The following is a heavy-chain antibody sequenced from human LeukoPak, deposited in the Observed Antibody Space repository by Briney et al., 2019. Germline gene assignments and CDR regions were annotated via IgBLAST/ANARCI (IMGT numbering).Heavy chain of an antibody. V-gene: IGHV3-7*01. Sequence: PGGSLRLSCAASGFPFSDYWMDWVRQAPGKGMEWVANINQDGNIQYYADSVKGRFTISRNNAKNSLSLQMYSLRAEDTAIYFCSRSLDYSGQGALVTVSS. CDR3: SRSLDY. J-gene: IGHJ4*02. CDR2: INQDGNIQ. CDR1: GFPFSDYW.